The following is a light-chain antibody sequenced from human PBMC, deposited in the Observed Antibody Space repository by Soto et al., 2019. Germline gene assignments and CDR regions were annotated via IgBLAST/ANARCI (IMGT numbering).Light chain of an antibody. V-gene: IGKV1-39*01. Sequence: DIQMTQSPSSLSASVGDRVTITCRASQSIRSYLNWYHQKPGKTPQLLIYGASNLQSGAPSRFTGSGSGTHFTLTISSLQPEDCATYYCQQSYTPPYTVGQGTKLEIK. CDR1: QSIRSY. CDR3: QQSYTPPYT. CDR2: GAS. J-gene: IGKJ2*01.